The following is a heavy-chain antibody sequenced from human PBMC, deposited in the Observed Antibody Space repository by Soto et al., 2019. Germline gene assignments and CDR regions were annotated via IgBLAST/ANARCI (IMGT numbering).Heavy chain of an antibody. CDR3: ARDQAKYSRSDAFDI. CDR2: IYYSGST. CDR1: GGSISSGGYY. J-gene: IGHJ3*02. D-gene: IGHD6-6*01. Sequence: PSETLSLTCTVSGGSISSGGYYWSWIRQHPVMGLKWIGYIYYSGSTYYNPSLKSRVTISVDTSKNQFSLKLSSVTAADTAVYYCARDQAKYSRSDAFDIWGQGTMVTFSS. V-gene: IGHV4-31*03.